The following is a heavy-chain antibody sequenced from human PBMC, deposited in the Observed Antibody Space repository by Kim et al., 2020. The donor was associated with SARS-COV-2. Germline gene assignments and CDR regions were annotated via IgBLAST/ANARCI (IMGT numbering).Heavy chain of an antibody. D-gene: IGHD2-15*01. J-gene: IGHJ5*02. Sequence: SQTLSLTCAISGDSVSSNSAAWNWIRQSPSRGLEWLGRTYYRSKWYNDYALSVKGRITINPDTSKNQFFLQVNSVTPEDTAVYYCARDGYCSGGSCLGYFDPWGQGTLVTVSS. CDR1: GDSVSSNSAA. V-gene: IGHV6-1*01. CDR2: TYYRSKWYN. CDR3: ARDGYCSGGSCLGYFDP.